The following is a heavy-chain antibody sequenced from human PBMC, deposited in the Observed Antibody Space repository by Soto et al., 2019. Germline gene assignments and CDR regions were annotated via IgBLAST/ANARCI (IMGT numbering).Heavy chain of an antibody. CDR1: GFTFSSYA. CDR3: AREVDILSGYYNPLKKFDP. CDR2: ISYDGSNK. Sequence: PGGSLRLSCAASGFTFSSYAMHWVRQAPGKGLEWVAVISYDGSNKYYADSVKGRFTISRDNSKNTLYLQMNSLRAEDTAVYYCAREVDILSGYYNPLKKFDPWGQGTLVTVSS. J-gene: IGHJ5*02. V-gene: IGHV3-30-3*01. D-gene: IGHD3-9*01.